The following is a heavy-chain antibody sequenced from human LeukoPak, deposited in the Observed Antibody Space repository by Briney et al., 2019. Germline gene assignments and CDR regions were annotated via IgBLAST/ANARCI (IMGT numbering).Heavy chain of an antibody. J-gene: IGHJ4*02. V-gene: IGHV3-30*02. CDR1: GFSFSNYE. CDR3: ARDLGGIYYIAY. Sequence: GGSLRLSCVASGFSFSNYEMNWVRQAPGEGLEWVAYIGYDGSKKYYSDSVKGRFTISRDNSKNTVHLQMNSLRAADTALYFCARDLGGIYYIAYWGQGTLVTVSS. D-gene: IGHD2-15*01. CDR2: IGYDGSKK.